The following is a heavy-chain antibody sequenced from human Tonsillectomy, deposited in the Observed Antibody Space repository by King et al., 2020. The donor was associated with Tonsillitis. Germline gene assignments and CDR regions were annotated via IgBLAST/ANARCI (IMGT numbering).Heavy chain of an antibody. D-gene: IGHD2-2*01. CDR1: GGSFSGYY. Sequence: VQLQQWGAGLLKPSETLSLTCAVYGGSFSGYYWSWIRQPPGKGLAWIGEINHSGSTNYNPSLKSRVTISVDTSKNQFSLKLSSVTAADTAVYYCARGWENQLLLDVWGKGTTVTVSS. V-gene: IGHV4-34*01. CDR2: INHSGST. J-gene: IGHJ6*04. CDR3: ARGWENQLLLDV.